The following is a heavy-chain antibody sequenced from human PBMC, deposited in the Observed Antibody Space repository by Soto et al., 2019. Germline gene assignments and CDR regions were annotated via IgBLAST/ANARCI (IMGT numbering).Heavy chain of an antibody. J-gene: IGHJ3*02. CDR2: IYYSGST. Sequence: SETLSLTCTVSGGSISSGDYYWSWIRQPPGKGLEWIGYIYYSGSTYYNPSLKSRVTISVDTSKNQFSLKLSSVTAADTAVYYCASDRRYYDSSGYKGAFDIWGQGTMVTVSS. CDR3: ASDRRYYDSSGYKGAFDI. V-gene: IGHV4-30-4*01. D-gene: IGHD3-22*01. CDR1: GGSISSGDYY.